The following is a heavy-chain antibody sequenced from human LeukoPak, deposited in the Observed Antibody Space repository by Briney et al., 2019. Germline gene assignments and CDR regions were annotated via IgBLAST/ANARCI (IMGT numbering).Heavy chain of an antibody. D-gene: IGHD3-22*01. V-gene: IGHV4-59*01. J-gene: IGHJ3*02. CDR3: ARGGGYFLIDAFDI. CDR2: MYYNRST. CDR1: GGSISSYY. Sequence: SETLSLTCTVYGGSISSYYWSWIRQPPGKGLEWIGYMYYNRSTYYNPSLKSRVTISVDTSKNQFSLKLSSVTAADTAVYYCARGGGYFLIDAFDIWGLGTMVTVSS.